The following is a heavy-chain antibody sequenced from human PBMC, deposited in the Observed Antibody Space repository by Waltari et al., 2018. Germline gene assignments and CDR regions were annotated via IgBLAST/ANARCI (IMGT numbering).Heavy chain of an antibody. V-gene: IGHV4-34*01. D-gene: IGHD3-22*01. CDR1: GGSFSGYY. CDR2: INHSGST. J-gene: IGHJ6*02. CDR3: ARRRYYYDSSGYYYRGGYYYGMDV. Sequence: QVQLQQWGAGLLKTSETLSLTCAVYGGSFSGYYWSWISQPPGKGLEWIGEINHSGSTNYNPSLKSRVTISVDTSKNQFSLKLSSVTAADTAVYYCARRRYYYDSSGYYYRGGYYYGMDVWGQGTTVTVSS.